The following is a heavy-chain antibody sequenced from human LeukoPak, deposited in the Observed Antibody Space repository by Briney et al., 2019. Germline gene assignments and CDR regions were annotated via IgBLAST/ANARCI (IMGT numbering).Heavy chain of an antibody. Sequence: GASVKVSCKASGYTFTSYGISWLRQAPGQGLEWMGWISAYNGNTNYAQKLQGRVTMTTDTSTSTAYMELRSLRSDDTAVYYCARRSGGSWDYYYYMDVWGKGTTVTVSS. D-gene: IGHD2-15*01. CDR1: GYTFTSYG. CDR2: ISAYNGNT. CDR3: ARRSGGSWDYYYYMDV. V-gene: IGHV1-18*04. J-gene: IGHJ6*03.